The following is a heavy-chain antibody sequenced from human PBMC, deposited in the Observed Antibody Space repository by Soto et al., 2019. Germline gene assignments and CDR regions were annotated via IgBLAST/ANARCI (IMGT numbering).Heavy chain of an antibody. CDR1: GFTFSSYA. CDR2: ISGSGSTI. Sequence: PGGSLRLSCAASGFTFSSYAVSWVRQAPGEGREWISSISGSGSTIYYADSVKGRFTISRDNSKNTLYLQMSSLRAEDTAVYYCAKVFYYYDSSGYYYFDYWGQGTLVTVSS. CDR3: AKVFYYYDSSGYYYFDY. D-gene: IGHD3-22*01. V-gene: IGHV3-23*01. J-gene: IGHJ4*02.